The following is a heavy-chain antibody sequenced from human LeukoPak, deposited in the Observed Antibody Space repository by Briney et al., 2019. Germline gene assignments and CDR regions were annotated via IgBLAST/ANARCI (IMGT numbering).Heavy chain of an antibody. CDR2: IYSGGNT. Sequence: GGSLRLSCAASRITVSSNYMSWVRKAPGKGLEWVSVIYSGGNTFYADSVKGRFSISRDSSKNILYLQMNSLRAEDTAVYYCARARGLGYGDDVRWFDPWGQGTLVTVSS. D-gene: IGHD4-17*01. J-gene: IGHJ5*02. CDR1: RITVSSNY. V-gene: IGHV3-66*02. CDR3: ARARGLGYGDDVRWFDP.